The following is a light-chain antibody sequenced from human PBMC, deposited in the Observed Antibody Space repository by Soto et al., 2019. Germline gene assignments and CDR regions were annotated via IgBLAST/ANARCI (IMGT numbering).Light chain of an antibody. CDR2: EVS. Sequence: QSVLTQPASVSGSPGHSITISCTGTSSDIGAYNFVSWYQHHPGKAPKLMIFEVSNRPLGASDRFSGTKSGNTASLTISGLQAEDEADYYCSSYTSSNTDVFGTGTKVTVL. CDR1: SSDIGAYNF. CDR3: SSYTSSNTDV. V-gene: IGLV2-14*01. J-gene: IGLJ1*01.